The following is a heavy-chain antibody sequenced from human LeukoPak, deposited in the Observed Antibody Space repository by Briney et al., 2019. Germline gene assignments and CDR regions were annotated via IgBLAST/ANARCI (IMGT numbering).Heavy chain of an antibody. CDR3: AKGDDYGDYTLDY. CDR2: IYTDGAT. Sequence: PRGSLRLSCAISGITVTQSDMSWVRQAPGRGLEWVSLIYTDGATHYADFVKGRFTISRDNSKNTLYLQMNSLRAEDTAVYYCAKGDDYGDYTLDYWGQGTLVTVSS. V-gene: IGHV3-53*01. D-gene: IGHD4-17*01. J-gene: IGHJ4*02. CDR1: GITVTQSD.